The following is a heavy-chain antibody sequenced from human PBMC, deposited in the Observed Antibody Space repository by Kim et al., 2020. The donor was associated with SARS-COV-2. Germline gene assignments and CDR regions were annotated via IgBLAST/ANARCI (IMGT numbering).Heavy chain of an antibody. J-gene: IGHJ4*02. V-gene: IGHV3-23*01. CDR3: AKDQVVTAIQGRYDY. Sequence: GTVKGRFTISGNNSKNTLYLQMNSLRAEDTAVYYCAKDQVVTAIQGRYDYWGQRTLVTVSS. D-gene: IGHD2-21*02.